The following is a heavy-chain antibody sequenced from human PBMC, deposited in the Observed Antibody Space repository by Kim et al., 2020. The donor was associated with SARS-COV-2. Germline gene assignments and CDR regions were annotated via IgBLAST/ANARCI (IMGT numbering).Heavy chain of an antibody. V-gene: IGHV4-59*01. J-gene: IGHJ2*01. D-gene: IGHD6-13*01. Sequence: SETLSLTCTVSGGSISSYYWSWIRQPPGKGLEWIGYIYYSGSTNYNPSLKSRVTISVDTSKNQFSLKLSSVTAADTAVYYCARDGYSSSWYWYFDLWGRG. CDR3: ARDGYSSSWYWYFDL. CDR1: GGSISSYY. CDR2: IYYSGST.